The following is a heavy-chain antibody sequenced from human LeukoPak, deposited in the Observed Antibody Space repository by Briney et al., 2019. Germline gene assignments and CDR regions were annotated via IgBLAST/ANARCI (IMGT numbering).Heavy chain of an antibody. CDR2: ISSNGGST. Sequence: PGGSLRLSCAASGFTFSSYAMHWVRQAPGKGLEYVSAISSNGGSTYYANSVKGSFTISRDNSKNTLYLQMGSLRAEDMAVYYCARAGRDGYSGYDFDYWGQGTLVTVYS. V-gene: IGHV3-64*01. J-gene: IGHJ4*02. D-gene: IGHD5-12*01. CDR3: ARAGRDGYSGYDFDY. CDR1: GFTFSSYA.